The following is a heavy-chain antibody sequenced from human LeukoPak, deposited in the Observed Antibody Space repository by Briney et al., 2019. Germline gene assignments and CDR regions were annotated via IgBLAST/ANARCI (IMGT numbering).Heavy chain of an antibody. Sequence: SETLSLTCTVSGGSISSYYWSWVRQPPGKGLEWIGYIYYSGSTNYNPSLKSRVTISVDTSKKQFSLKLNSVTPEDTAVYYCARDHDYGDYGTYEDYWGQGTLVTVSS. V-gene: IGHV4-59*12. J-gene: IGHJ4*02. CDR3: ARDHDYGDYGTYEDY. D-gene: IGHD4-17*01. CDR2: IYYSGST. CDR1: GGSISSYY.